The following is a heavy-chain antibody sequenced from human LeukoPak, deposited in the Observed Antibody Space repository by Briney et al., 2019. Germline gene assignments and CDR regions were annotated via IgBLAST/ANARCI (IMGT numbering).Heavy chain of an antibody. D-gene: IGHD3-3*01. J-gene: IGHJ4*02. CDR2: IYHSGST. Sequence: SETLSLTCAVSGYSISSGYYWGWIRQPPGKGLEWIGSIYHSGSTYYNPSLKSRVTISVDTSKNQFSLKLSSVTAADTAVYYCARWSITIFGTVVRYFDYWGQGTLVTVS. V-gene: IGHV4-38-2*01. CDR3: ARWSITIFGTVVRYFDY. CDR1: GYSISSGYY.